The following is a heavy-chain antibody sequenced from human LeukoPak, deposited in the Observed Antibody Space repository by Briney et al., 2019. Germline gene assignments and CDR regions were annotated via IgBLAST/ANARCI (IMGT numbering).Heavy chain of an antibody. Sequence: PGGSLRLSCAASGFTFSDYYMSWIRQAPGKGLEWVSYISSSGSTIYYADSVKGRFTISRDNSKNTLYLQMNSLRAEDTAVYYCAKVFYSGAMVRGPFDYWGQGTLVTVSS. D-gene: IGHD3-10*01. V-gene: IGHV3-11*04. CDR2: ISSSGSTI. CDR3: AKVFYSGAMVRGPFDY. J-gene: IGHJ4*02. CDR1: GFTFSDYY.